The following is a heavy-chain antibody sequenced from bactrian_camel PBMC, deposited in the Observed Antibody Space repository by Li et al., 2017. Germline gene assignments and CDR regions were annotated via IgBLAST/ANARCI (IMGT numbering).Heavy chain of an antibody. V-gene: IGHV3S63*01. Sequence: HVQLVESGGGSVQAGGSLRLSCTTSQVTFTSFCMGWFRQAPGKEREGVSSIGGNNGTTYYADSVRGRFTISKRGPRLYLEMNSLKPEDTAMYFCAASPLCVPSPRNLQPGSYSIWGQGTQVTVS. CDR1: QVTFTSFC. D-gene: IGHD4*01. CDR2: IGGNNGTT. CDR3: AASPLCVPSPRNLQPGSYSI. J-gene: IGHJ4*01.